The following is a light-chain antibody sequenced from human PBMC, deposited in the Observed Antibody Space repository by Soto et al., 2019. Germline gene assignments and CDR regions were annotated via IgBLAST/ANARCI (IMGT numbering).Light chain of an antibody. CDR2: DVS. Sequence: EILMTQSPATLSVPPGERVTLSCRSGQGVTTNFAWYQQKSGQSPRLLIYDVSSRATGVPSRFSGTGSETDFTLTISGLQSEDSAIYFCQQYNNWPFSFGPGTRLEIK. CDR1: QGVTTN. V-gene: IGKV3-15*01. CDR3: QQYNNWPFS. J-gene: IGKJ5*01.